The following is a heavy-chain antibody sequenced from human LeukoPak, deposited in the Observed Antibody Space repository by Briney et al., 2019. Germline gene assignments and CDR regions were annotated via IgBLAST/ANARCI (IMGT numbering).Heavy chain of an antibody. CDR2: IKSDGKT. V-gene: IGHV3-74*01. J-gene: IGHJ1*01. CDR3: GRAFPPLRTSSAGDL. CDR1: GFTFSRYW. Sequence: GGSLRLSCEASGFTFSRYWMHWVRQAPGKGLVWVSRIKSDGKTNYADSVRGRFTISRDNAKNTVSLQMDSLRAEDTGVYYCGRAFPPLRTSSAGDLWGQGTLVTVSS. D-gene: IGHD3-16*01.